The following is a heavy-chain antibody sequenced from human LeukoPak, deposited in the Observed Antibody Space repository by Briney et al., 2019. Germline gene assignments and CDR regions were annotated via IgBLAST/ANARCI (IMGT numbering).Heavy chain of an antibody. CDR3: TRGDSSWANDS. J-gene: IGHJ4*02. V-gene: IGHV3-74*01. D-gene: IGHD6-13*01. CDR2: ISRDGSST. Sequence: AGGSPRLSCVASGFTFSSSWMYWVRQPPGKGLVWASRISRDGSSTTYADSGNGPFTISRDDAKITTYLQMNSMRVEATAVSYCTRGDSSWANDSWGQGNLVTVSS. CDR1: GFTFSSSW.